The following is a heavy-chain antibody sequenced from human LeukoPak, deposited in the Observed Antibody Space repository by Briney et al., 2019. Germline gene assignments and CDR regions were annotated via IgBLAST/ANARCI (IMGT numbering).Heavy chain of an antibody. CDR3: AREAGTNWIFGEYFPF. V-gene: IGHV1-3*01. D-gene: IGHD1-1*01. Sequence: ASVKVSCKASGYTFNSHPMHWVRQAPGQRLEWMGWINADNGNTRYSQKLQGRVTITRDTSANTAYMELSGLRSDDTAVYYCAREAGTNWIFGEYFPFWGRAPWSPSPQ. J-gene: IGHJ1*01. CDR2: INADNGNT. CDR1: GYTFNSHP.